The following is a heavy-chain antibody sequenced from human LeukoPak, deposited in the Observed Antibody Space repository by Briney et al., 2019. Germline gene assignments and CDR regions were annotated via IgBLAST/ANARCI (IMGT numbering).Heavy chain of an antibody. J-gene: IGHJ4*02. CDR3: ARDLFRGAPDYFDY. CDR2: ISYDGRVT. V-gene: IGHV3-30*04. CDR1: GFTFSSYP. Sequence: GGSLRLSCAASGFTFSSYPMHWVRQAPGKGLEWVAVISYDGRVTIHADSVKGRFTISRDQSKNTLYLEMNSLRSEDTAVYYCARDLFRGAPDYFDYWGQGTLVTVSS. D-gene: IGHD3-10*01.